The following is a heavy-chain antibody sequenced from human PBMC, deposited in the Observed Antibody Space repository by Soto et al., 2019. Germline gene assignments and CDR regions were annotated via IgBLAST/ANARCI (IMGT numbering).Heavy chain of an antibody. V-gene: IGHV3-23*01. J-gene: IGHJ4*02. CDR2: ISGGGDSR. CDR1: EFTFRNYA. CDR3: AKDLFTMVRLFDS. D-gene: IGHD3-10*01. Sequence: GGSPRLSCAASEFTFRNYAMNWVRQAPGKGLEWVSSISGGGDSRKYVDSVKGRFTISRYNSKNTLYLQMNSLSADDTAVYYCAKDLFTMVRLFDSWGQGTLVTVSS.